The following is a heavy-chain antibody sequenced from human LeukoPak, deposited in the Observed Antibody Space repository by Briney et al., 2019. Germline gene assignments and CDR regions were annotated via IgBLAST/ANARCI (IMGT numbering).Heavy chain of an antibody. CDR1: GFTFSSYG. V-gene: IGHV3-30*02. D-gene: IGHD2-2*01. J-gene: IGHJ4*02. CDR3: AKPLRGYCSSTSCDVGDY. CDR2: IRYDGSNK. Sequence: PGGSLRLSCAASGFTFSSYGMHWVRQAPGKGLEWVAFIRYDGSNKYYADSVKGRFTISRDNSKNTLYLQMNSLRAEDTAVYYCAKPLRGYCSSTSCDVGDYWGQGTLVTVSS.